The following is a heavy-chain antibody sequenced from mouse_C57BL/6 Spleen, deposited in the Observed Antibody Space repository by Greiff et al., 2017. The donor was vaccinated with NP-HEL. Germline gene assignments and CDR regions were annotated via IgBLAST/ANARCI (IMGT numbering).Heavy chain of an antibody. Sequence: QVQLQQPGAELVMPGASVKLSCKASGYTFTSYWMHWVKQRPGQGLEWIGEIDPSDSYTNNNQKFKGKSTLTVDKSSSTAYMQLSSLTSEDSAVYYCARKGFTTVVAPFAYWGQGTLVTVSA. D-gene: IGHD1-1*01. V-gene: IGHV1-69*01. J-gene: IGHJ3*01. CDR2: IDPSDSYT. CDR1: GYTFTSYW. CDR3: ARKGFTTVVAPFAY.